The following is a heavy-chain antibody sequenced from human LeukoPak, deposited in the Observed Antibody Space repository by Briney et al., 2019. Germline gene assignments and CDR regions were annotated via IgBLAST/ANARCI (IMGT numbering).Heavy chain of an antibody. Sequence: GGSLRLSCAASGFTFSSYWMHWVRQAPGKGLVWVLRINSDGSSTSYADSVKGQFTISRDNAKNTLYLQMNSLRAEDTAVYYCAKSVQEFNYYDSSGWDYWGQGTLVTVSS. CDR1: GFTFSSYW. J-gene: IGHJ4*02. V-gene: IGHV3-74*01. CDR2: INSDGSST. CDR3: AKSVQEFNYYDSSGWDY. D-gene: IGHD3-22*01.